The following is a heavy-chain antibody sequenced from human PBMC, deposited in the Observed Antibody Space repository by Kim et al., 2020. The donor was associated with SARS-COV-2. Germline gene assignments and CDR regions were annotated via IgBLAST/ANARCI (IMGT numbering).Heavy chain of an antibody. Sequence: ASVKVSCKASGYTFTSYGISWVRQAPGQGLEWMGWISAYNGNTNYAQKLQGRVTMTTDTSTSTAYMELRSLRSDDTAVYYCARERIYCSSTSCVNWFDPWGQGTLVTVSS. CDR2: ISAYNGNT. J-gene: IGHJ5*02. V-gene: IGHV1-18*01. CDR3: ARERIYCSSTSCVNWFDP. D-gene: IGHD2-2*01. CDR1: GYTFTSYG.